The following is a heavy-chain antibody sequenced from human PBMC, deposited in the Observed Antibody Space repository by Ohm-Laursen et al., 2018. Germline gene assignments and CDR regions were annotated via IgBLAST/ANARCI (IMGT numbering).Heavy chain of an antibody. J-gene: IGHJ4*02. Sequence: SETLSLTCTVSGGPISSYYWSWIRQPPGKGLEWIGYIYYSGSTNYNPSLKSRVTISVDTSKNQFSLKLSSVTAADTAVYYCARGPGATYFDYWGQGTLVTVSS. D-gene: IGHD1-26*01. CDR2: IYYSGST. CDR1: GGPISSYY. CDR3: ARGPGATYFDY. V-gene: IGHV4-59*01.